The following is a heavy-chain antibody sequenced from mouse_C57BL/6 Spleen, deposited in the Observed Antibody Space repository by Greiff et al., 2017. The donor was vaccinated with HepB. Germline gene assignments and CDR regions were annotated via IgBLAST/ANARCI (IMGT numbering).Heavy chain of an antibody. Sequence: EVQLVESGGGLVKPGGSLKLSCAASGFTFSDYGMHWVRQAPEKGLEWVAYISSGSSTIYYADTVKGRFTISRDNAKNILFLQMTNLRSEDTAMYYCARWGRRDWSFDVWGTGTTVSVSS. J-gene: IGHJ1*03. CDR1: GFTFSDYG. CDR3: ARWGRRDWSFDV. D-gene: IGHD1-2*01. V-gene: IGHV5-17*01. CDR2: ISSGSSTI.